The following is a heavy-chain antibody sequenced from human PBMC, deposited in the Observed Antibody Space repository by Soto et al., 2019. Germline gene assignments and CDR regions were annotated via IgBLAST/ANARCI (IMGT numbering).Heavy chain of an antibody. D-gene: IGHD3-9*01. V-gene: IGHV1-18*01. CDR2: ISAYNGNT. J-gene: IGHJ4*02. Sequence: ASVKVSCKASGYTFTSYGISWVRQSPGQGLEWMGWISAYNGNTNYAQKLQGRVTMTTDTSTSTAYMELRSLRSGDTAVYYCARTLYDILTGEFDYWGQGTLVTVSS. CDR1: GYTFTSYG. CDR3: ARTLYDILTGEFDY.